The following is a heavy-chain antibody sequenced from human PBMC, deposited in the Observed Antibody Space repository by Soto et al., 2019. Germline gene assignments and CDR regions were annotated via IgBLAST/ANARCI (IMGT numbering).Heavy chain of an antibody. V-gene: IGHV3-13*01. D-gene: IGHD6-6*01. Sequence: PGGSLRLSCAASGFTFSSYDMHWVRQATGKGLEWVSAIGTAGDTYYPGSVKGRFTISRENAKNSLYLQMNSLRAGDTAVYYCARSYSSSSPRRASEFDYWGQGTLVTVSS. J-gene: IGHJ4*02. CDR3: ARSYSSSSPRRASEFDY. CDR2: IGTAGDT. CDR1: GFTFSSYD.